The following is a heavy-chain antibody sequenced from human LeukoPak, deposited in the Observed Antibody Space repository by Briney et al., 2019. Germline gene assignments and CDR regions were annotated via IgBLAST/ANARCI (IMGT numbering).Heavy chain of an antibody. J-gene: IGHJ4*02. Sequence: GGSLRLSCAASGFTFSSYSMNWVRQAPGKGLEWVSSISSSSSYIYYADSVKGRFTISRDNAKNSLSLQMNSLRAEDTAVYYCARAPMAAYYFDYWGQGTLVTVSS. D-gene: IGHD5-24*01. V-gene: IGHV3-21*01. CDR1: GFTFSSYS. CDR2: ISSSSSYI. CDR3: ARAPMAAYYFDY.